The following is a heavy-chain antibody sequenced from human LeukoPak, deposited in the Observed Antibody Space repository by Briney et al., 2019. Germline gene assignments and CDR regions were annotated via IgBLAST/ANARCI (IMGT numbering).Heavy chain of an antibody. V-gene: IGHV4-38-2*02. CDR3: ARPHSGTVNASTYGVIDY. CDR1: GYFISSGYY. J-gene: IGHJ4*02. CDR2: IHHSGIT. D-gene: IGHD2-8*01. Sequence: SETLSLTCTVSGYFISSGYYWGWIRQPPGKGLEWIGSIHHSGITYYNPSLKSRVTISVDTSKNHFSLKLSSVTAADTAMYYCARPHSGTVNASTYGVIDYWGQGTLVTVSS.